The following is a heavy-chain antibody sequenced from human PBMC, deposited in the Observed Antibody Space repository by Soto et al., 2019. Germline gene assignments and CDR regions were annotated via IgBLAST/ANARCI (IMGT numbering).Heavy chain of an antibody. CDR3: ARGRDGYNNAPLYYYCGMDV. CDR1: GGSISSYY. V-gene: IGHV4-59*08. D-gene: IGHD5-12*01. J-gene: IGHJ6*02. CDR2: IYYSGST. Sequence: SETLSLTCTVSGGSISSYYWSWIRQPPGKGLEWIGYIYYSGSTNYNPSLKSRVTISVDTSKNQFSLKLSSVTAADTAVYYCARGRDGYNNAPLYYYCGMDVWGQGTTVTVSS.